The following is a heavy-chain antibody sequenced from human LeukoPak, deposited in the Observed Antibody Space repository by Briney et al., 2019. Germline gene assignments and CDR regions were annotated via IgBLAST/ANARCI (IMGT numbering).Heavy chain of an antibody. V-gene: IGHV3-7*01. CDR3: ARDGDVVVPAATPFDY. CDR1: GFTFSSYW. CDR2: IKQDGSEK. D-gene: IGHD2-2*02. Sequence: GGSLRLSCAASGFTFSSYWMSWVRQAPGKGLEWVANIKQDGSEKYYVDSVKGRFTISRDNAKNSLYLQMNSLRAEDTAVYYCARDGDVVVPAATPFDYWGQGTLVTVSS. J-gene: IGHJ4*02.